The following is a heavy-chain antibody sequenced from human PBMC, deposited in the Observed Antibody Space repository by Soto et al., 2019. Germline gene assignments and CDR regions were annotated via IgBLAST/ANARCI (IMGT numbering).Heavy chain of an antibody. Sequence: ASVKVSCKASGYTFTSYGISWVRQAPGQGLEWMGWISAYNGNTNYAQKLQGRVTMTTDTSTSTAYMELRSLRSDDTAVYYCARDPRSPPRNWFDPWGQGTLVTVSS. CDR3: ARDPRSPPRNWFDP. CDR1: GYTFTSYG. V-gene: IGHV1-18*01. J-gene: IGHJ5*02. CDR2: ISAYNGNT.